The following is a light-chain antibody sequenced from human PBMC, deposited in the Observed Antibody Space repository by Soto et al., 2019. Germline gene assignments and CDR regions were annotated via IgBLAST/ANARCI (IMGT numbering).Light chain of an antibody. Sequence: DIQMTQSPSTLSASVGDRVTITCRASQSINSWLAWYQQKPGKAPKLLIYKASYLESGVPSRFSGSGSGTEFTLTISSLQPDDFATYYCQQGVTFGQGTKLEI. CDR3: QQGVT. CDR2: KAS. V-gene: IGKV1-5*03. CDR1: QSINSW. J-gene: IGKJ2*01.